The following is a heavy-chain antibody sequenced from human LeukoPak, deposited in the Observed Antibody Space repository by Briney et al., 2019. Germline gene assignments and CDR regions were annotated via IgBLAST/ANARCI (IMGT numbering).Heavy chain of an antibody. J-gene: IGHJ6*04. CDR1: GFTFNNYD. CDR3: AELGITMIGGV. Sequence: GGSLRLSCAASGFTFNNYDMSWVRQAPGKGLEWVSAISGSGGSTYYADSVKGRFTISRDISKNTLYLQMNSLRAEDTAVYYCAELGITMIGGVWGKGTTVTISS. D-gene: IGHD3-10*02. CDR2: ISGSGGST. V-gene: IGHV3-23*01.